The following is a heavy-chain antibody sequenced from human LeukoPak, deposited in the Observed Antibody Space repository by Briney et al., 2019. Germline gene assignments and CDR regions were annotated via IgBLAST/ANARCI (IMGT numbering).Heavy chain of an antibody. CDR1: GFTFSSYS. CDR3: ARDPPRYSNRFDY. CDR2: ISSSSYI. V-gene: IGHV3-21*01. Sequence: GGSLRLSCAASGFTFSSYSMNWVRQAPGKGLEWVSSISSSSYIYYADSVKGRFTISRDNAKNSLYLQMNSLRAEDTAVYYCARDPPRYSNRFDYWGQGTLVTVSS. J-gene: IGHJ4*02. D-gene: IGHD6-13*01.